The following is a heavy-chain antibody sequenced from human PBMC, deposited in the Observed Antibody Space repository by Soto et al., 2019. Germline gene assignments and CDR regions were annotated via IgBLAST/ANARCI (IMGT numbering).Heavy chain of an antibody. J-gene: IGHJ5*02. CDR1: GGSISSCGYS. CDR3: ARVPGP. D-gene: IGHD7-27*01. Sequence: SETLSLTCAVSGGSISSCGYSWSWIRQPPGKGLEWIGYIYHSGSTYYNPSLKSRVTISVDRSKNQFSLKLSSVTAADTAVYYCARVPGPWGQGTQVTVSS. CDR2: IYHSGST. V-gene: IGHV4-30-2*01.